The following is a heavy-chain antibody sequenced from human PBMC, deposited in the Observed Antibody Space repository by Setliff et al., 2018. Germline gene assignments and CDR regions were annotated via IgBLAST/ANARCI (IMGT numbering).Heavy chain of an antibody. CDR1: GYTFTSYY. Sequence: SVKVSCKASGYTFTSYYMHWVRQAPGQGLEWMGIINPILGIANYAQKFQGIVTITADKSTSTAYMELSSLRSEDTAVYYCATGTRVGALTSRAYYFDYWGQGTLVTVSS. CDR2: INPILGIA. V-gene: IGHV1-69*04. J-gene: IGHJ4*02. CDR3: ATGTRVGALTSRAYYFDY. D-gene: IGHD1-26*01.